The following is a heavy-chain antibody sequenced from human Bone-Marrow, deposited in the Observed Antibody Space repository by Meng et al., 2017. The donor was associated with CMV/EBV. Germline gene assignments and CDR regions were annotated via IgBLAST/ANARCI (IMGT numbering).Heavy chain of an antibody. J-gene: IGHJ4*02. D-gene: IGHD3-22*01. CDR1: GFTFSSYW. CDR3: ARDSWLQGTSFEY. V-gene: IGHV4-38-2*02. CDR2: IYHSGST. Sequence: ESLKISCAASGFTFSSYWMHWIRQPPGKGLEWIGSIYHSGSTYNNPSLESRVTISIDTSKNQFSLKLSSVTAADTAVYYCARDSWLQGTSFEYWGQGMLVTVSS.